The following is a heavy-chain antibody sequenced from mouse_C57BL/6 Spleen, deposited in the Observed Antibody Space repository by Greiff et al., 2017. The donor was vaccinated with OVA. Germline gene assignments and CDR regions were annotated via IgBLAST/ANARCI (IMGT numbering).Heavy chain of an antibody. Sequence: QVQLQQPGAELVRPGTSVNLSCKASGYTFTSYWMHWVKQRPGQGLEWIGVIDPSDSSTNYNQKFKGKATLTVDTSSSTAYMQLSILTSEDSAGYYCANGYDPPAYWGQGTMVTVSA. CDR1: GYTFTSYW. CDR2: IDPSDSST. V-gene: IGHV1-59*01. CDR3: ANGYDPPAY. D-gene: IGHD2-2*01. J-gene: IGHJ3*01.